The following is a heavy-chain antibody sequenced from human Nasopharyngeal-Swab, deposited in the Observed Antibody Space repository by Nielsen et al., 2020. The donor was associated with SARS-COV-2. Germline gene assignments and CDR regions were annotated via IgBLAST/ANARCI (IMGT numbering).Heavy chain of an antibody. CDR1: RFTFSRWP. CDR3: ASLRADTPDFAY. J-gene: IGHJ4*02. CDR2: ISSDGSDK. V-gene: IGHV3-30*03. Sequence: GESLKISCVASRFTFSRWPMHWVRQAPGKGLEWVTVISSDGSDKQYVDSVKGRFTISRDNSKNTLYLQMKSLRAEDTGVYYCASLRADTPDFAYWGQGTLVTSPQ. D-gene: IGHD2-15*01.